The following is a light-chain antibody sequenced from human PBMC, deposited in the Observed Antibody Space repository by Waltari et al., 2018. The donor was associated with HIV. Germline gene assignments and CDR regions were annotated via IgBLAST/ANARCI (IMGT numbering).Light chain of an antibody. J-gene: IGLJ1*01. V-gene: IGLV2-23*02. CDR1: SRDVGGYDY. CDR3: CSYGGSGTSV. CDR2: DVN. Sequence: QPALTQPASVSGSPGQSITISCAGTSRDVGGYDYVSWYQEHPGKAPKLIIFDVNKRASGVSKRISGSKCGNTASLTISGLQAEDEADYYCCSYGGSGTSVFGSGTKVTVL.